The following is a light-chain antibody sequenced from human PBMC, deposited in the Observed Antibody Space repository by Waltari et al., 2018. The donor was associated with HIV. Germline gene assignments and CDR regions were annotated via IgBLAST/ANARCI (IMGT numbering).Light chain of an antibody. CDR2: EVS. Sequence: QSALTQPASVSGSPGQSLTISCPGTSSDIGGYNYVSWYQQHPGKAPKVMIYEVSNRPSGVSNRFSGSRSGNTASLTISGLQAEDEADYYCSSYTSSSTYVVFGGGTKLTVL. CDR3: SSYTSSSTYVV. CDR1: SSDIGGYNY. V-gene: IGLV2-14*01. J-gene: IGLJ2*01.